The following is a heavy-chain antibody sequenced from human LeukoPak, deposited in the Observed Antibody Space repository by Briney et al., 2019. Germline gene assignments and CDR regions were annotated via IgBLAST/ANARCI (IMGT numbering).Heavy chain of an antibody. V-gene: IGHV3-11*04. D-gene: IGHD1-26*01. J-gene: IGHJ4*02. CDR1: GFTFSDYY. CDR2: ISSSGRSI. Sequence: GGSLRLSCAASGFTFSDYYMSWIRQAPGKGLEWVSYISSSGRSINYADSVKGRFTISRDNSKNTLYLQMNSLRAEDAAVYYCAKEAGVYYRRDYFDYWGQGTLVTVSS. CDR3: AKEAGVYYRRDYFDY.